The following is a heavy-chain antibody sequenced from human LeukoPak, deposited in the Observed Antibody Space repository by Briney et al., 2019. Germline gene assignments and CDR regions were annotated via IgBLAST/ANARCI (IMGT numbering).Heavy chain of an antibody. CDR1: GGTFSSYA. D-gene: IGHD6-13*01. J-gene: IGHJ4*02. CDR2: IIPIFGTA. V-gene: IGHV1-69*13. Sequence: GASVKVSCKASGGTFSSYAISWVRQAPGQGLEWMGGIIPIFGTANYAQKFQGRVTITADESTSTAYMELSSLRSEDTAEYYCARVGYSSSWYGNNFDYWGQGTLVTVSS. CDR3: ARVGYSSSWYGNNFDY.